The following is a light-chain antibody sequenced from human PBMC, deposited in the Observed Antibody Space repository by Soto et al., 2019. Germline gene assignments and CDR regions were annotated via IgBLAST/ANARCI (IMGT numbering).Light chain of an antibody. Sequence: EIVLTQSPVTLSSFPGDRVTLSCRASQYINTRLAWYQHRPGQSPRLLIYQTSLRAAGIPARFSASGSGTDFTLTISDVQPEDFALYYCHQRQSWPRTFGQGTNVDIK. CDR2: QTS. CDR1: QYINTR. CDR3: HQRQSWPRT. V-gene: IGKV3-11*01. J-gene: IGKJ1*01.